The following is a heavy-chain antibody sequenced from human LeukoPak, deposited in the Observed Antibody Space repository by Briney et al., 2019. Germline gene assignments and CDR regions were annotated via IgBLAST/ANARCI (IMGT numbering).Heavy chain of an antibody. V-gene: IGHV1-2*02. D-gene: IGHD6-13*01. J-gene: IGHJ4*02. CDR3: ASRSSYSSSWYYFDY. Sequence: ASVKVSCKASGYTFTGYYMHWVRQAPGQGLEWMGWINPNSGGTNYAQEFQGRVTMTRDTSISTAYMELSRLRSDDTAVYYCASRSSYSSSWYYFDYWGQGTLVTVSS. CDR2: INPNSGGT. CDR1: GYTFTGYY.